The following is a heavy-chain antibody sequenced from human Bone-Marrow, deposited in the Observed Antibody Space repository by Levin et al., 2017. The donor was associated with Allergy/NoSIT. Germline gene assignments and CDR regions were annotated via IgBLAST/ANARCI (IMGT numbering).Heavy chain of an antibody. J-gene: IGHJ5*02. CDR2: SGSKANSYTS. CDR1: GFTFSDHY. CDR3: VPAGHYDSSGLWFDRCGT. D-gene: IGHD3-22*01. V-gene: IGHV3-72*01. Sequence: GGSLRLSCAASGFTFSDHYMDWVRQAPGKGLEWVGRSGSKANSYTSEYSASVRCRFTISRDDSKNSLYLQMNSLKTADTAVYYFVPAGHYDSSGLWFDRCGTWGQGTLVTVSS.